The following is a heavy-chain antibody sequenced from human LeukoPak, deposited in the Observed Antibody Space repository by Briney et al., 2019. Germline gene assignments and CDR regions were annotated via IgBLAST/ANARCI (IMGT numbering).Heavy chain of an antibody. J-gene: IGHJ6*03. Sequence: GGSLRLSCATSGFTFSSYGMHWVRQAPGKGLEWVAFIRYDGSNKYYADSVKGRFTISRDNAKNSLYLQMNSLRAEDTAVYYCARDSSTTVVTLRYYYYYMDVWGKGTTVTVSS. CDR1: GFTFSSYG. CDR2: IRYDGSNK. CDR3: ARDSSTTVVTLRYYYYYMDV. V-gene: IGHV3-30*02. D-gene: IGHD4-23*01.